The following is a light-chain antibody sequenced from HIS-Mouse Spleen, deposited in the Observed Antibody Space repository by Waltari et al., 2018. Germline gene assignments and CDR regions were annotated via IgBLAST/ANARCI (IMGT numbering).Light chain of an antibody. CDR2: VGTGGIVG. CDR1: TGHSHYN. V-gene: IGLV9-49*01. J-gene: IGLJ1*01. Sequence: QPVLTQPPSASASLGASVTLTFTLSTGHSHYNVDWYPHSPGKGPRLGMRVGTGGIVGSKGDGIPDRFSVLGSGLNRYLTIKNIQEEDESDYHCGADHGSGSNFVYVFGTGTKVTVL. CDR3: GADHGSGSNFVYV.